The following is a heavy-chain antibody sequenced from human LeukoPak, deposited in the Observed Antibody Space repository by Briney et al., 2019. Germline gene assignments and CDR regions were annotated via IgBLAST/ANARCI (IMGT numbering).Heavy chain of an antibody. CDR2: IYYSGST. CDR3: ARVVRGVVNWFDP. V-gene: IGHV4-59*01. J-gene: IGHJ5*02. CDR1: GGSISSYY. Sequence: SETLSLTCTVSGGSISSYYWSWIRQPPGKGLEWIGYIYYSGSTNYSPSLKSRVTISVDTSKNQFSLKLSSVTAADTAVYYCARVVRGVVNWFDPWGQGTLVTVSS. D-gene: IGHD3-10*01.